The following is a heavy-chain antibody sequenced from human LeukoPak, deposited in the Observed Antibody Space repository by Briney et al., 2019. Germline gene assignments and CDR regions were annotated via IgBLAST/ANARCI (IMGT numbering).Heavy chain of an antibody. CDR2: TSSSSSYI. Sequence: GGSLRLSCAASGFTFSSYSMNWVRQAPGKGLEWVSSTSSSSSYIYYADSVKGRFTISRDNAKNSLYLQMNSLRAEDTAVYYCARDMGKQLVLGYWGQGTLVTVSS. D-gene: IGHD6-6*01. V-gene: IGHV3-21*01. CDR3: ARDMGKQLVLGY. J-gene: IGHJ4*02. CDR1: GFTFSSYS.